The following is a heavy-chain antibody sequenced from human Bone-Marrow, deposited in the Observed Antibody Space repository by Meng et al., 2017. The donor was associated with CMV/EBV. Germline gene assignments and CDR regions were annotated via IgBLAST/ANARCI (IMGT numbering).Heavy chain of an antibody. V-gene: IGHV4-61*01. CDR3: ARVSYDFWSGYLFDY. CDR2: IYYSGST. Sequence: SETLSLTCTVSGVSISSSSYYWSWIRQPPGKGLEWIGYIYYSGSTNYNPSLKSRVTISVDTSKNQFSLKLSSVTAADTAVYYCARVSYDFWSGYLFDYWGQGTLVTVSS. D-gene: IGHD3-3*01. J-gene: IGHJ4*02. CDR1: GVSISSSSYY.